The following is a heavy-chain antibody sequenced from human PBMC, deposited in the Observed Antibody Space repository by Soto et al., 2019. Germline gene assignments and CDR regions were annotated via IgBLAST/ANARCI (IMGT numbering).Heavy chain of an antibody. V-gene: IGHV3-23*01. D-gene: IGHD5-12*01. J-gene: IGHJ6*02. Sequence: PGGSLRLSCAASGFTFSGYAMSWVRQAPGKGLEWVSAISGSGGSTYYADSVKGRFTISRDNSKNTLYLQMNSLRAEDTAVYYCAKDAAVSGYVRYHYYGMDVWGQGTTVTVS. CDR3: AKDAAVSGYVRYHYYGMDV. CDR2: ISGSGGST. CDR1: GFTFSGYA.